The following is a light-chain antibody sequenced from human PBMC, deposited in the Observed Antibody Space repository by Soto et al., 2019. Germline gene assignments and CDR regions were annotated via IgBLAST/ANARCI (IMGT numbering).Light chain of an antibody. V-gene: IGKV3D-15*01. Sequence: ETVMTQSPGTLSVSPGESATLSCGTSQSVSSNLAWYQQKPGQAPRLLIYGASTRATGIPARFSDSGSGTEFTHTISYLRPEDSAVYFCQQYHDWVTFGGGTRVEI. CDR2: GAS. CDR3: QQYHDWVT. CDR1: QSVSSN. J-gene: IGKJ4*01.